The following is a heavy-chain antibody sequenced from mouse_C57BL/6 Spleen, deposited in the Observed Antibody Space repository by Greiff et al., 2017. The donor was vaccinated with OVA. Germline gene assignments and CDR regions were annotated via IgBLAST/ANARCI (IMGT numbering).Heavy chain of an antibody. CDR3: ARQRGITTVVASMDY. CDR2: ISSGGSYT. Sequence: DVMLVESGGDLVKPGGSLKLSCAASGFTFSSYGMSWVRQTPDKRLEWVATISSGGSYTYYPDSVKGRFTISRDNAKNTLYLQMSSLKSEDTAMYYCARQRGITTVVASMDYWGQGTSVTVSS. D-gene: IGHD1-1*01. CDR1: GFTFSSYG. J-gene: IGHJ4*01. V-gene: IGHV5-6*02.